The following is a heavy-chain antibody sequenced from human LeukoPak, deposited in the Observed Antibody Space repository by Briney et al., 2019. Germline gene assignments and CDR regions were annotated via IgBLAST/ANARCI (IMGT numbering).Heavy chain of an antibody. CDR2: INHSGST. D-gene: IGHD6-13*01. CDR3: ARGLGYSSSWYPWFDP. V-gene: IGHV4-34*01. Sequence: KPSETLSLTCAVYGGSFSGYYWSWLRQPPGKGLEGFGEINHSGSTNYNPSLKSRVTISVDTSKNQFSLKLSSVTAADTAVYYCARGLGYSSSWYPWFDPWGQGTLVTVSS. J-gene: IGHJ5*02. CDR1: GGSFSGYY.